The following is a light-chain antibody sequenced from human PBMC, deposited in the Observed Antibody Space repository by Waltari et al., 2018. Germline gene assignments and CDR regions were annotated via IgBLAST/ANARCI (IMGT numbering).Light chain of an antibody. CDR1: SSDDGGYNY. CDR2: DVI. Sequence: QSALTQPASVSGSPGQSITISCTGTSSDDGGYNYVSWYQQHPGKAPKLMLYDVIIRPSGVSNRFSGSKSGNTASLTISGLQAEDEADYYCSSYTSSSTLTVFGGGTQLTVL. J-gene: IGLJ7*01. V-gene: IGLV2-14*03. CDR3: SSYTSSSTLTV.